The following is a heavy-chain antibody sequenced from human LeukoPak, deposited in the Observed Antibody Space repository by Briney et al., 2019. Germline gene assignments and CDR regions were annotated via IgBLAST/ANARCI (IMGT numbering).Heavy chain of an antibody. CDR2: IYYSGST. CDR1: GGSISSSNYY. J-gene: IGHJ6*02. V-gene: IGHV4-39*01. D-gene: IGHD3-22*01. CDR3: ARSPPYYYDSRTPKPGGMDV. Sequence: PSETLSLTCAVSGGSISSSNYYWGWIRQPPGKGLEWIGSIYYSGSTYYNPSLKSRVTISVDTSKNQFSLKLSSVTATDTAVYYCARSPPYYYDSRTPKPGGMDVWGQGTTVTVSS.